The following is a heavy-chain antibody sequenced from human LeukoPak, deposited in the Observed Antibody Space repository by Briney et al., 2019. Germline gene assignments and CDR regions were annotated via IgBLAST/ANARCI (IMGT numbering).Heavy chain of an antibody. J-gene: IGHJ4*02. CDR1: GFTVSSNY. V-gene: IGHV3-53*01. D-gene: IGHD3-10*01. CDR2: IYSGGTT. Sequence: GGSLRLSCAASGFTVSSNYMSWVRQAPGQGLEWVSFIYSGGTTYYADSVKGRFTISRDNSKNTLYLQMNSLRAEDTAVYYCATRAGSYGYYFDYWGQGTLVTVSS. CDR3: ATRAGSYGYYFDY.